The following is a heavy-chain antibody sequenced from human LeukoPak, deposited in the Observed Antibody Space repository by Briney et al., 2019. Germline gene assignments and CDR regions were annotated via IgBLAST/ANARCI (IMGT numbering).Heavy chain of an antibody. CDR2: ISADSATI. Sequence: PGGSLRLSCAASGFNFGSYSMTWVRQAPGKGLEWVSVISADSATIFYADSVKGRFTISRDNAKNTVFLQMSSLRAEDTALYYCARKSASGNYPLDYWGQGTLVTVSS. J-gene: IGHJ4*02. CDR3: ARKSASGNYPLDY. D-gene: IGHD3-10*01. CDR1: GFNFGSYS. V-gene: IGHV3-23*01.